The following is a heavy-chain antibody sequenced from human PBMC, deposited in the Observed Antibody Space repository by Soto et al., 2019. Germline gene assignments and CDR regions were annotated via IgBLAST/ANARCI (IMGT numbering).Heavy chain of an antibody. J-gene: IGHJ3*02. CDR1: GFTFSSYA. CDR3: AKVPGPRGDAFDI. V-gene: IGHV3-23*01. Sequence: GGSLRLSCAASGFTFSSYAMSWVRRAPGKGLEWVSAISGSGGSTYYADSVKGRFTISRDNSKNTLYLQMNSLRAEDTAVYYCAKVPGPRGDAFDIWGQGTMVTVSS. CDR2: ISGSGGST. D-gene: IGHD3-10*01.